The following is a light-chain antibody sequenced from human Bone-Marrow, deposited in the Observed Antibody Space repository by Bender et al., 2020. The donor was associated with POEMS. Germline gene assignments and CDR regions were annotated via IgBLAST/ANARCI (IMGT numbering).Light chain of an antibody. V-gene: IGLV2-23*02. CDR2: EVS. CDR1: NSDVGSYNL. CDR3: CSYAGSNTYV. Sequence: QSALTQPASVSGSPGQSITVSCTGTNSDVGSYNLVSWHQQHPGKDPKLMIYEVSKRPSGVSNRFSGSKSGNTASLTISGLQAEDEADYYCCSYAGSNTYVFGAGTKVTVL. J-gene: IGLJ1*01.